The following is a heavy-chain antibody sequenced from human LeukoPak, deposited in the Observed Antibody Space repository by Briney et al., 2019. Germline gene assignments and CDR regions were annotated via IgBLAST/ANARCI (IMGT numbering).Heavy chain of an antibody. Sequence: GGSLRLSCAASGFTFSNAWMSWVRQAPGKGLEWVGRIKSKTDGGTTDYAAPVKGRFTISRDDSKSTLYLQMNSLKTEDTAVYYCTTDADIVVVPADLWGQGTLVTVSS. CDR1: GFTFSNAW. CDR2: IKSKTDGGTT. CDR3: TTDADIVVVPADL. J-gene: IGHJ5*02. V-gene: IGHV3-15*01. D-gene: IGHD2-2*01.